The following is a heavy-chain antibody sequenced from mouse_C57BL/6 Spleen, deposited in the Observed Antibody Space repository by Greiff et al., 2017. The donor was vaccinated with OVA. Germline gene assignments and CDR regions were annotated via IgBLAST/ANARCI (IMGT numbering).Heavy chain of an antibody. D-gene: IGHD2-5*01. CDR3: ARDSNWAMDY. Sequence: QVQLQQSGAELVRPGASVKLSCKASGYTFTDYYINWVKQRPGQGLEWIARIYPGSGNTYYNEKFKGKATLTAEKSSSTAYMQLSSLTSEDSAVYFCARDSNWAMDYWGQGTSVTVSS. J-gene: IGHJ4*01. V-gene: IGHV1-76*01. CDR1: GYTFTDYY. CDR2: IYPGSGNT.